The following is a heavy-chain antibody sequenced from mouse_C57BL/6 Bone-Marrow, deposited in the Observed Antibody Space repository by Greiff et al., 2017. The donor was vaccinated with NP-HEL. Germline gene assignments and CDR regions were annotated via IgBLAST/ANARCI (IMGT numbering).Heavy chain of an antibody. CDR1: GFTFSDYY. J-gene: IGHJ1*03. CDR3: ARGNYLRYFDV. V-gene: IGHV5-12*01. Sequence: EVQRVESGGGLVQPGGSLKLSCAASGFTFSDYYMYWVRQTPEKRLEWVAYISNGGGSTYYPDTVKGRFTISRDNAKNTLYLQMSRLKSEDTAMYYCARGNYLRYFDVWGTGTTVTVSS. CDR2: ISNGGGST. D-gene: IGHD5-5*01.